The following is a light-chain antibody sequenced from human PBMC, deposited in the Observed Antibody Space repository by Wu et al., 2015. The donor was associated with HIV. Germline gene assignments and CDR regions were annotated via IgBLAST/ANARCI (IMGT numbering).Light chain of an antibody. Sequence: EIVLTQSPHTLSVSPGERATLSCRASQTIRNDFLAWFQQRPGQAPRLVIFAASNRATGIPERFSGSGSGTEFSLTISALEPEDFGVYYCHQYGSSPAPFGGGTRV. V-gene: IGKV3-20*01. CDR3: HQYGSSPAP. J-gene: IGKJ4*01. CDR2: AAS. CDR1: QTIRNDF.